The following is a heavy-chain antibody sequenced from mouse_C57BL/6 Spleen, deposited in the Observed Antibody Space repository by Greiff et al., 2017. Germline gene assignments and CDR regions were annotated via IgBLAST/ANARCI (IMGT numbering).Heavy chain of an antibody. CDR3: ARELRSYAKDY. CDR2: IDPSDSYT. Sequence: VQLQQPGAELVMPGASVKLSCKASGYTFTSYWMHWVKQRPGQGLEWIGEIDPSDSYTNYNQKFKGKSTLTVDKSSSTAYMQLSSLTSEDSAVYYCARELRSYAKDYWGQGTSVTVSS. V-gene: IGHV1-69*01. J-gene: IGHJ4*01. CDR1: GYTFTSYW. D-gene: IGHD1-1*01.